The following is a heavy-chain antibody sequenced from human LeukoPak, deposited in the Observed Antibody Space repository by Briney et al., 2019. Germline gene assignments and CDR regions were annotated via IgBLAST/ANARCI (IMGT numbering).Heavy chain of an antibody. V-gene: IGHV3-21*01. CDR1: GFTFSSYS. Sequence: GGSLRLSCAASGFTFSSYSMNWVRQAPGKGLEWVSSISSSSSYIYYADSVKGRFTISRDNAKNSLYLQMNSLRAEDTAVYYCARDRPHCSGGSCYSDYWGQGTLVTVSS. J-gene: IGHJ4*02. D-gene: IGHD2-15*01. CDR3: ARDRPHCSGGSCYSDY. CDR2: ISSSSSYI.